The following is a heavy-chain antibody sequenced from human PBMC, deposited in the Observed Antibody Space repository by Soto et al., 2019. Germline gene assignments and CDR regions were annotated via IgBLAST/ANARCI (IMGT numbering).Heavy chain of an antibody. CDR1: GFTFSSYA. J-gene: IGHJ6*02. V-gene: IGHV3-23*01. Sequence: GGSLRLSCAASGFTFSSYAMSWVRQAPGKGLEWVSAISGSGGSTYYADSVKGRFTISRDNSKNTLYLQMNSLRAEDTAVYYCAKDLGLLKLAAAGQLYYYYYYGMDVWGQGTTVTVSS. D-gene: IGHD6-13*01. CDR3: AKDLGLLKLAAAGQLYYYYYYGMDV. CDR2: ISGSGGST.